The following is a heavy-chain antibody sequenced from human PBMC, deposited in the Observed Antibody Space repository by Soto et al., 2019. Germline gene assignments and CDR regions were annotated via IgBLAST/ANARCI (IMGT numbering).Heavy chain of an antibody. V-gene: IGHV5-51*01. CDR2: IYPGDSDT. CDR3: ARGRGKEDFWSGYYTDAFDI. D-gene: IGHD3-3*01. J-gene: IGHJ3*02. Sequence: GESLKISCKGSGYSFTSYWIGWVRQMPGKGLEWMGIIYPGDSDTRYSPSFQGQVTISADKSISTAYLQWSSLKASDTAMYYCARGRGKEDFWSGYYTDAFDIWGQGTMVTVSS. CDR1: GYSFTSYW.